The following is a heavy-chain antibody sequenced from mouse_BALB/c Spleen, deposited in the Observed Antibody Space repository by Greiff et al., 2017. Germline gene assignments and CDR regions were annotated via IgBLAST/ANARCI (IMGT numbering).Heavy chain of an antibody. CDR3: AREGGLLRSYAMDY. V-gene: IGHV3-6*02. Sequence: VQLKESGPGLVKPSQSLSLTCSVTGYSITSGYYWNWIRQFPGNKLEWMGYISYDGSNNYNPSLKNRISITRDTSKNQFFLKLNSVTTEDTATYYCAREGGLLRSYAMDYWGQGTSVTVSS. CDR1: GYSITSGYY. CDR2: ISYDGSN. D-gene: IGHD1-1*01. J-gene: IGHJ4*01.